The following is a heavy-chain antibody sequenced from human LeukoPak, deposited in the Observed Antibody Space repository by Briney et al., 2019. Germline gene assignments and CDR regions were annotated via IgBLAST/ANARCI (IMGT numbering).Heavy chain of an antibody. J-gene: IGHJ4*02. CDR1: GYTFTGYY. Sequence: ASVKVSCKASGYTFTGYYMHWVRQAPGQGLEWMGWINPNSGGTNYAQKFQGRVTMTRDTSISTAYMELSRLRSDDTAVYYCARGMYYDFWSGYGDYWGQGTLVTVSS. D-gene: IGHD3-3*01. V-gene: IGHV1-2*02. CDR2: INPNSGGT. CDR3: ARGMYYDFWSGYGDY.